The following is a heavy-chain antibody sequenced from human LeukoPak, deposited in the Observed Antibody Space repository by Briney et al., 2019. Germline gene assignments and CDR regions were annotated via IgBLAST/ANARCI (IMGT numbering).Heavy chain of an antibody. CDR3: ARDPRYDFWSGYYPY. V-gene: IGHV1-2*02. CDR1: GYTFTGYY. CDR2: INPNSGGT. J-gene: IGHJ4*02. D-gene: IGHD3-3*01. Sequence: GASVKVSCKASGYTFTGYYMHWVRQAPGQGLEWMGWINPNSGGTNYGQKFQGRVTMTRDTSISTAYMELSRLRSDDTAVYYCARDPRYDFWSGYYPYWGQGTLVTVSS.